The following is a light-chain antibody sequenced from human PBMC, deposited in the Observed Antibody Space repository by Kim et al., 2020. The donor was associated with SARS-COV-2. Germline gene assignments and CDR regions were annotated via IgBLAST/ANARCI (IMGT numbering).Light chain of an antibody. CDR1: SLRTYY. CDR2: AKD. Sequence: SSELTQDPAVSVALGQTVRITCQGDSLRTYYASWYQQKPGQAPILVMYAKDNRPSGIPDRFSASSSGNIASLTITGALAEDEAAYYCFSRVSGTQWMFGG. V-gene: IGLV3-19*01. J-gene: IGLJ3*02. CDR3: FSRVSGTQWM.